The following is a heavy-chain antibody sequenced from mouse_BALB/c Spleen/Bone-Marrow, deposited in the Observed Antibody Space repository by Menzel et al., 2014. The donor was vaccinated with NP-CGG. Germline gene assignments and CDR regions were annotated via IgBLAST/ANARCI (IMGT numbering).Heavy chain of an antibody. CDR1: GYAFTSYN. CDR2: IDPYNGGT. J-gene: IGHJ3*01. D-gene: IGHD1-1*01. V-gene: IGHV1S135*01. CDR3: ARENYGSSPAY. Sequence: VQLQQSGPEMVKPGASVKVCCKASGYAFTSYNMYWVKQSHGKSLEWIGYIDPYNGGTSYNQKFKGKATLTVDKSSSTAYMHLNSLTSEDSAVYYCARENYGSSPAYWGQGTLVTVSA.